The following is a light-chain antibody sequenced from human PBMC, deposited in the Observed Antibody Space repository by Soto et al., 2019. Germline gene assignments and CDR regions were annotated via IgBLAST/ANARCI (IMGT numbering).Light chain of an antibody. J-gene: IGKJ1*01. V-gene: IGKV3-11*01. CDR1: QSVSSY. Sequence: EIVLTQSPATLSLSPGERATLSCRASQSVSSYLAWYQQKPCQAPRLLIYDASNRATGIPARFSGSGSGTDVTLTIGSLWLEDFACYYCQQRRTWPPTFGQGTKVEIK. CDR2: DAS. CDR3: QQRRTWPPT.